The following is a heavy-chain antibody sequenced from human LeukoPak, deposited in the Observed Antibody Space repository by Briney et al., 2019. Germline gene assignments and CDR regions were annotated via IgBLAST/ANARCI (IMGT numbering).Heavy chain of an antibody. J-gene: IGHJ4*02. D-gene: IGHD1-26*01. V-gene: IGHV1-2*02. CDR2: INPNSGGT. Sequence: ASVKVSCKASGYTFTGYYVHWVRQAPGQGLEWMGWINPNSGGTNYAQKFQGRVTMTRDTSISTAYMELSRLRSDDTAVYYCARGVGATPYYFDYWGQGTLVTVSS. CDR3: ARGVGATPYYFDY. CDR1: GYTFTGYY.